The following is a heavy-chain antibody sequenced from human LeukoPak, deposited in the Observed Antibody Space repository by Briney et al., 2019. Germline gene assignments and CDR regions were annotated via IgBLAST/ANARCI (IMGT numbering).Heavy chain of an antibody. V-gene: IGHV5-51*01. J-gene: IGHJ3*02. CDR1: GYNFTIYW. CDR3: ARQGYCSGGSCPPDDAFDI. D-gene: IGHD2-15*01. CDR2: IYPGDSDT. Sequence: GESLKISCKGSGYNFTIYWIGWVRQMPGKGLECMGIIYPGDSDTTYSPSFQGQVTISADKSINTAYLQWSSLKASDTAMYFCARQGYCSGGSCPPDDAFDIWGQGTMVTVSS.